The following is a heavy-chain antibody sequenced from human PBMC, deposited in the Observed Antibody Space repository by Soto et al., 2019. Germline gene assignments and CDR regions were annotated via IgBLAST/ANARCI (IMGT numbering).Heavy chain of an antibody. CDR2: IWYDGSNE. D-gene: IGHD6-19*01. V-gene: IGHV3-33*01. CDR3: ARDGQSLAPYALDV. J-gene: IGHJ6*02. Sequence: QVQVVESGGGVVQPGRSLRLSCTASGFTFSGHAMHWVRQPPGKGLEWVAQIWYDGSNEYYADSVKGRFTISRDNSKNTLYVQMDSLRVEDTAVYYCARDGQSLAPYALDVWGQGTSVTVSS. CDR1: GFTFSGHA.